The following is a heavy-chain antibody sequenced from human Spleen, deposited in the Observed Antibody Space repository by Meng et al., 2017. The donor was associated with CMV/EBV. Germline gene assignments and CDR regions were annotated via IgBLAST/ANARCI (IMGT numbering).Heavy chain of an antibody. J-gene: IGHJ5*02. D-gene: IGHD7-27*01. V-gene: IGHV4-39*07. Sequence: GSLRLSCTVSGGSISSSSTYHWGWVRQPPGKGLEWIGSIYHSGSTYYNPSLKSRVTISVDTSKNQFSLKLSSVTAADTAVYYCARDPLTGISSWGQGTLVTVSS. CDR3: ARDPLTGISS. CDR2: IYHSGST. CDR1: GGSISSSSTYH.